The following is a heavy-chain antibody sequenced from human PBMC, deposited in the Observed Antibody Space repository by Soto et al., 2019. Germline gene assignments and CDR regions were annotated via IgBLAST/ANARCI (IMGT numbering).Heavy chain of an antibody. CDR3: ARGHEYGGNSDAFDI. Sequence: ASVKVSCKASGYTFTSYAMHWVRQAPGQRLEWMGWINAGNGNTKYSQKFQGRVTITRDTSASTAYMELSSLRSEDTAVYYCARGHEYGGNSDAFDIWGQGTMVT. CDR2: INAGNGNT. D-gene: IGHD4-17*01. V-gene: IGHV1-3*01. J-gene: IGHJ3*02. CDR1: GYTFTSYA.